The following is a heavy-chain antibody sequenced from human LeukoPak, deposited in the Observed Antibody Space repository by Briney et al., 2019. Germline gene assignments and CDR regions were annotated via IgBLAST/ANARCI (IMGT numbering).Heavy chain of an antibody. J-gene: IGHJ4*02. D-gene: IGHD6-13*01. CDR2: INAGNGNT. Sequence: ASVKVSCKASGYTFTGYYMHWVRQAPGQRLEWMGWINAGNGNTKYSQKFQGRVTITRDTSASTAYMELSSLRSEDTAVYYCARVSIAAAGIRRYFDYWGQGTLVTVSS. CDR3: ARVSIAAAGIRRYFDY. CDR1: GYTFTGYY. V-gene: IGHV1-3*01.